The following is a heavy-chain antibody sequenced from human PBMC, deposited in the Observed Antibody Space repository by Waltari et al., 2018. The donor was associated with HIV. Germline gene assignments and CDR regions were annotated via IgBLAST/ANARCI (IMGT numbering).Heavy chain of an antibody. J-gene: IGHJ5*02. CDR1: GGSISSGSYS. V-gene: IGHV4-61*02. D-gene: IGHD6-19*01. CDR2: IYTSGST. Sequence: QVQLQESGPGLVKPSQTLSLTCTVSGGSISSGSYSWSWIRQPAGKGLEWIGRIYTSGSTNYNPSLKSRVTISVDTSKNQFSLKLSSVTAADTAVYYCARDPVIAVAGTQGFDPWGQGTLVTVSS. CDR3: ARDPVIAVAGTQGFDP.